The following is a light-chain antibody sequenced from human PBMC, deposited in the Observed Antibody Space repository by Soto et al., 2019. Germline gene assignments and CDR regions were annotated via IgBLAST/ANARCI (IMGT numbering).Light chain of an antibody. Sequence: EIVLTQSPGTLSLSPGERATLSCRASQSVSNNYLAWYQQKPGQAPRLLIYGASTRATSIPARFSGSGSGTDFTLTISSLQPEDFATYYCLQDYNYPLTFGQGTKVDIK. CDR3: LQDYNYPLT. CDR1: QSVSNNY. CDR2: GAS. V-gene: IGKV3D-7*01. J-gene: IGKJ1*01.